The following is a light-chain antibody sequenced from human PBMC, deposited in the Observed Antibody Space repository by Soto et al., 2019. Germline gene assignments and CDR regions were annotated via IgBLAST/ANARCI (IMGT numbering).Light chain of an antibody. CDR1: QSISSY. V-gene: IGKV1-39*01. CDR2: AAS. J-gene: IGKJ5*01. CDR3: QQSYSTPIT. Sequence: DIQMTQSPSSLSSSVGDRVTITCLASQSISSYLNWYQQKPGKAPKLLIYAASSLQSGVPSRFSGSGSGTDFTLTISSLQPEDFATYYCQQSYSTPITFGQGTRLEN.